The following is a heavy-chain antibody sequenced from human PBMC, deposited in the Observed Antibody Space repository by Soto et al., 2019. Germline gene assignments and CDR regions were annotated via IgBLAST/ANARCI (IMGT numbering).Heavy chain of an antibody. CDR2: INSDGSST. CDR3: ARGWLQFPSYYYYGMDV. D-gene: IGHD5-12*01. J-gene: IGHJ6*02. Sequence: EVQLVESGGGLVQPGGSLRLSCAASGFTFSSYWMHWVRQAPGKGLVWVSRINSDGSSTSYADSVKGRFTISRDNAKNTLYLQMNSLRAEDMAVYYCARGWLQFPSYYYYGMDVWGQGTTVTVSS. V-gene: IGHV3-74*01. CDR1: GFTFSSYW.